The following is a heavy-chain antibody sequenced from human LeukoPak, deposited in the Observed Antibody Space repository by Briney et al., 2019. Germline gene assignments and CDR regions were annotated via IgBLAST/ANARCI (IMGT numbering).Heavy chain of an antibody. Sequence: PGGSLRLSCAASGFTFSSYWMSWVRQAPGKGLEWVANIKQDGSEKYYVDSVKGRFTISRDNAKNSLYLQMNSLRAEDTAVYYCARASFTGSGPTPQYYFDYWGQGTLVTVSS. CDR3: ARASFTGSGPTPQYYFDY. V-gene: IGHV3-7*01. D-gene: IGHD3-10*01. CDR1: GFTFSSYW. J-gene: IGHJ4*02. CDR2: IKQDGSEK.